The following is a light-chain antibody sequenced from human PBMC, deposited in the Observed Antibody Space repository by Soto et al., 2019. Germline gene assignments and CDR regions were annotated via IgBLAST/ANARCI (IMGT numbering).Light chain of an antibody. Sequence: DIVMTQSPATLSVSPGERATLSCRASQSVGSNLAWYQQKPGQAPRLLIYGASTRATDIPSRFSGRGSGTEFTLTVSSLQSEDFAVYYCQQYNNWPRTFVQGTKVDIK. CDR2: GAS. V-gene: IGKV3-15*01. CDR3: QQYNNWPRT. CDR1: QSVGSN. J-gene: IGKJ1*01.